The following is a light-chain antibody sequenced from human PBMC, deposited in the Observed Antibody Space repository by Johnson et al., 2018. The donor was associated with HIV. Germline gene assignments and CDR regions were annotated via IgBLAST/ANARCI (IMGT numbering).Light chain of an antibody. CDR1: SSNIGNNY. J-gene: IGLJ1*01. CDR2: ENN. V-gene: IGLV1-51*02. Sequence: QSVLTQPPSVSAAPGQKVTISCSGSSSNIGNNYVSWYQQLPGTAPKLLIYENNKRPSGIPDRFSGSKSGTSATLGITGLQTWDEADYYCETWDNSLDVGHVFGTWTKVIVL. CDR3: ETWDNSLDVGHV.